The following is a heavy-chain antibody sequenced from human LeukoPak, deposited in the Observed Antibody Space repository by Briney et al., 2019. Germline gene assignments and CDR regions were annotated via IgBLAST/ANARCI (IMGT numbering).Heavy chain of an antibody. D-gene: IGHD3-10*01. J-gene: IGHJ4*02. V-gene: IGHV3-30-3*01. CDR3: AREAIKYGSGSYLY. CDR2: ISYDGSNK. CDR1: GFTFSSYA. Sequence: SGGSLRLSCAASGFTFSSYAMHWVRQAPGEGLEWVAVISYDGSNKYYADSVKGRFTISRDNSKNTAYLQMNSLRAEDTAVYYCAREAIKYGSGSYLYWGQGTLVTVSS.